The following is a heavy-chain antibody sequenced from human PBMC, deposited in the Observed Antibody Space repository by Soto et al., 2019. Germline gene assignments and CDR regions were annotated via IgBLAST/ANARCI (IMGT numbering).Heavy chain of an antibody. D-gene: IGHD6-13*01. CDR3: ASPGYSSSWADYYYYYMDV. CDR2: IYYSGST. V-gene: IGHV4-39*01. J-gene: IGHJ6*03. Sequence: SETLSLTCTVSGGSISSSSYYWGWILHPPGKGLEWIGSIYYSGSTYYNPSLKSRVTMSVDTSKNQFSLKLSSVTAADTAVYYCASPGYSSSWADYYYYYMDVWGKGTTVTVSS. CDR1: GGSISSSSYY.